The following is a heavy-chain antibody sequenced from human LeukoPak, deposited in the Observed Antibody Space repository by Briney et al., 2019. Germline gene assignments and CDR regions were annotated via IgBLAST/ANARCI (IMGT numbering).Heavy chain of an antibody. V-gene: IGHV1-2*02. CDR1: GYTFTGYY. D-gene: IGHD3-10*01. J-gene: IGHJ3*02. Sequence: ASVKVSCKASGYTFTGYYMHWVRQAPGQGLEWMGWINPNSGGTNYAQKFQGRVTMTRDTSISTAYMELSRLRSDDTDVYYCSRVWAYYYYGSGSIVDDAFDIWGQGTMVTVSS. CDR3: SRVWAYYYYGSGSIVDDAFDI. CDR2: INPNSGGT.